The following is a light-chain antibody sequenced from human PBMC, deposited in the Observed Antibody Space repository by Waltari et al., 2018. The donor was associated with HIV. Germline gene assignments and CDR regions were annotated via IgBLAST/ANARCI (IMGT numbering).Light chain of an antibody. CDR3: QQYKNFPIT. J-gene: IGKJ5*01. Sequence: IHLTQSPSPLPAPLGDRVTLPCRASQAISTSLAWYPQRPGSPPKLLIYDVPSLDRGVPSRFSGSGFDTHFTLTINGLRAEDFATYHCQQYKNFPITFGRGTRLEIK. V-gene: IGKV1D-13*01. CDR2: DVP. CDR1: QAISTS.